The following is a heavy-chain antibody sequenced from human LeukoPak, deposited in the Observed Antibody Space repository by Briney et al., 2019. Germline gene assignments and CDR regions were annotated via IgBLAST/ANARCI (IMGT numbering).Heavy chain of an antibody. CDR3: ARGRIEAAGFYYYYYGMDV. CDR1: GYTFTGYY. CDR2: INPNSGGT. J-gene: IGHJ6*02. D-gene: IGHD6-13*01. Sequence: ASVKVSCKASGYTFTGYYMHWVRQAPGQGLEWMGWINPNSGGTNYAQKFQGRVTMTRDTSISTAYMELSRLRSDDTAVYYCARGRIEAAGFYYYYYGMDVWGQGTTVTVSS. V-gene: IGHV1-2*02.